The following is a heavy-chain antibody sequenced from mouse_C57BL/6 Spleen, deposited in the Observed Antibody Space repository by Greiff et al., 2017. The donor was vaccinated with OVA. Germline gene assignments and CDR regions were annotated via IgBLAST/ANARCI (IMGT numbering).Heavy chain of an antibody. V-gene: IGHV1-69*01. CDR3: ATNWDEFAY. J-gene: IGHJ3*01. Sequence: QVQLQQPGAELVMPGASVKLSCKASGYTFTSYWMHWVKQRPGQGLEWIGELDPSDSYTNYNQKFKGKSTLTVDKSSSTAYMQLSSLTSEDSAVYYCATNWDEFAYWGQGTLVTVSA. D-gene: IGHD4-1*01. CDR2: LDPSDSYT. CDR1: GYTFTSYW.